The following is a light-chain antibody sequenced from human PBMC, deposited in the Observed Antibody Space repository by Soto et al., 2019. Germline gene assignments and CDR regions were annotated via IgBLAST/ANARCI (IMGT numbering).Light chain of an antibody. J-gene: IGKJ2*01. CDR3: QQRGNWPPYT. V-gene: IGKV3-11*01. CDR2: DAS. Sequence: EIVLTQSPATLSLSPGERATLSCRASQGVSSYLAWYQQKPGKAPRLLIYDASTRATGIPARFSGSGSGTDFTLTISSLEPEDSGVYYCQQRGNWPPYTFGQGTKLEIK. CDR1: QGVSSY.